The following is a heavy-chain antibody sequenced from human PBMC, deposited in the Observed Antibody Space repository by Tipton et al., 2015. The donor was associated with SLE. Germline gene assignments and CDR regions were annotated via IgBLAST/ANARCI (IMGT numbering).Heavy chain of an antibody. J-gene: IGHJ4*02. V-gene: IGHV4-38-2*02. Sequence: TLSLTCTVSGYSISSDYYWGRIRQPPGKGLEWIGSIYHSGSTHYNPSLKSRVSISVDTSKNQFSLKLSSVTAADTAVYYCARILAAAGTGGYWGQGTLVTVSS. CDR2: IYHSGST. CDR1: GYSISSDYY. CDR3: ARILAAAGTGGY. D-gene: IGHD6-13*01.